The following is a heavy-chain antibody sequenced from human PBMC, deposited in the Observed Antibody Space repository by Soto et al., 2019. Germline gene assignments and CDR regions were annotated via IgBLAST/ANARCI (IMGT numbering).Heavy chain of an antibody. CDR1: GGSFSGYY. CDR2: INHSGST. CDR3: ARGRGYSYGYSGY. Sequence: SETLSLTCAVYGGSFSGYYWSWIRQPPGKGLEWIGEINHSGSTNYNPFLKSRVTISVDTSKNQFSLKLSSVTAADTAVYYCARGRGYSYGYSGYWGQGTLVTVSS. V-gene: IGHV4-34*01. D-gene: IGHD5-18*01. J-gene: IGHJ4*02.